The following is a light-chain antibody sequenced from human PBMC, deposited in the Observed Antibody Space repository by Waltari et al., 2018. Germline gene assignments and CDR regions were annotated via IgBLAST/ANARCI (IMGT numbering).Light chain of an antibody. Sequence: QSALTQPASVSGSPGQSITISCPGTSSDAGSNNLVSWYQQHPGKAPKLMIYEGSKRPSGVSNRFSGSKSGNTASLTISGLQAEDEADYYCCSYAGSSTYVFGTGTKVTVL. CDR2: EGS. CDR1: SSDAGSNNL. CDR3: CSYAGSSTYV. V-gene: IGLV2-23*01. J-gene: IGLJ1*01.